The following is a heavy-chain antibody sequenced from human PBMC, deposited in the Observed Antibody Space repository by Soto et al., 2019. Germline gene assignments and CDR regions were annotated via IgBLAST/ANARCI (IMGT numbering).Heavy chain of an antibody. V-gene: IGHV4-59*01. CDR2: IYYSGGT. D-gene: IGHD3-9*01. J-gene: IGHJ6*02. CDR1: GDSISGYY. CDR3: VSVNRGNDDIDSMYV. Sequence: PSETLSLRCTVSGDSISGYYCSLIRQPPGKELEWMLYIYYSGGTNYNPSMTILAAISVDTSKNQFSLNLRSVRAADTAIYYCVSVNRGNDDIDSMYVRGQ.